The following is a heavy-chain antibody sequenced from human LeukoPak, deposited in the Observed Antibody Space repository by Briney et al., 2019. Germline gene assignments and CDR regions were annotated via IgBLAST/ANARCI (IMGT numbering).Heavy chain of an antibody. V-gene: IGHV4-59*01. Sequence: SETLSLTYTVSGGSISSYYWSWIRQPPGKGLEWIGYIYYSGSTNYNPSLKSRVTISVDTSKNQFSLILNSVTAADTAVYYCARVDYYDSSVFDYWGQGTLVTVSS. CDR2: IYYSGST. CDR3: ARVDYYDSSVFDY. D-gene: IGHD3-22*01. J-gene: IGHJ4*02. CDR1: GGSISSYY.